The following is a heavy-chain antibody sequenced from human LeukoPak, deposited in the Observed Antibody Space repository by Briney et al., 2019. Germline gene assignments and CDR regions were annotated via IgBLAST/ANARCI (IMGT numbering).Heavy chain of an antibody. D-gene: IGHD3-10*01. Sequence: PSETLSLTCAVYGGSFSGYYWSWIPQPPGKGLEWIGEINHSGSTNYNPSLKSRVTISVDTSKNQFSLKLSSVTAADTAVYYCARGLFGSGSYLRYWGQGTLVTVSS. J-gene: IGHJ4*02. CDR1: GGSFSGYY. V-gene: IGHV4-34*01. CDR2: INHSGST. CDR3: ARGLFGSGSYLRY.